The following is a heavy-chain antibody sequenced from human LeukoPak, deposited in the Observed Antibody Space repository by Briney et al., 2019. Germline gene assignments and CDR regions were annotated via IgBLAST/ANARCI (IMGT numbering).Heavy chain of an antibody. D-gene: IGHD3-3*01. J-gene: IGHJ3*02. V-gene: IGHV4-34*01. CDR3: ARGMNFGVVIPRAFDI. CDR1: GGSFSGFY. CDR2: INHSGST. Sequence: SSETLSLTCAVYGGSFSGFYWSWIRQPPGKGPEWIGEINHSGSTNYNPSLKSRVTISVDTSKNQFSLKLGSVTAADTAVYYCARGMNFGVVIPRAFDIWGQGTMVTVSS.